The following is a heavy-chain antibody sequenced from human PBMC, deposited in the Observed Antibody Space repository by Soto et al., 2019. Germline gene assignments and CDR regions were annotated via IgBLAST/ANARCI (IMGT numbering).Heavy chain of an antibody. CDR3: ARVKLAAAGTLDAFDI. Sequence: PSQTLSLTCAVSGGSISSSNWWSWVRQPPGKWLEWIGEIYHSGSTNYTPSLKNRVTLSVDKSKNQFFLKLSSVTAADTDVYYCARVKLAAAGTLDAFDIWGQGTMVTDSS. CDR1: GGSISSSNW. CDR2: IYHSGST. J-gene: IGHJ3*02. D-gene: IGHD6-13*01. V-gene: IGHV4-4*02.